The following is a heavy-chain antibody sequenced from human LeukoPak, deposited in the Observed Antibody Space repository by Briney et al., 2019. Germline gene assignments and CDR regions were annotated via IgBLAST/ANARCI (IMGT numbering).Heavy chain of an antibody. CDR1: GYTFTSYD. V-gene: IGHV1-2*06. CDR2: INPNSGGT. CDR3: ASSAFDI. Sequence: ASVKVSCKASGYTFTSYDINWVRQATGQGLEWMGRINPNSGGTNYAQKFQGRVTMTRDTSISTAYMELSRLRSDDTAVYYCASSAFDIWGQGTMVTVSS. J-gene: IGHJ3*02.